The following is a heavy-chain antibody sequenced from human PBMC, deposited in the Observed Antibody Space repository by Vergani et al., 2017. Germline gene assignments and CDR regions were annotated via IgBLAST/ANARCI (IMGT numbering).Heavy chain of an antibody. J-gene: IGHJ6*03. CDR3: ARSGYCAHGVCYMTYYYYMDV. Sequence: QVQLEESGGGVDQPGRSLRLSCAGSGFTLSSHAMHWVRQAPGKGLEWVAFIWYDGSKEYYADSVKGRFTISRDNSKNTLYLQMNNLRAADTAVYYCARSGYCAHGVCYMTYYYYMDVWGKGTAVTVSS. D-gene: IGHD2-8*01. V-gene: IGHV3-33*01. CDR1: GFTLSSHA. CDR2: IWYDGSKE.